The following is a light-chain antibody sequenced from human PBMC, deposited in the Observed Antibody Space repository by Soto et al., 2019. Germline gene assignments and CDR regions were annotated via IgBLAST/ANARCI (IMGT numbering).Light chain of an antibody. CDR1: QSLLHSNGYNY. Sequence: DIVMTQSPLSLPVTPGEPASISCRSSQSLLHSNGYNYLDWYLQKPGQSPQLLIYLGSNRASGXXXXXXXXXXXXXXXXXXXRVEAEDVGVYYCMQALQTPPWTFGQGTKVEIK. CDR3: MQALQTPPWT. J-gene: IGKJ1*01. CDR2: LGS. V-gene: IGKV2-28*01.